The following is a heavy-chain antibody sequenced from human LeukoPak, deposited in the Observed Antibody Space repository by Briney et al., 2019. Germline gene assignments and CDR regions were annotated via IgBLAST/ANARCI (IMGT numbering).Heavy chain of an antibody. CDR1: GGPFSNYA. CDR3: ARDAYCGGDCYSGY. D-gene: IGHD2-21*02. V-gene: IGHV1-69*05. CDR2: IIPIFGTA. Sequence: SVKVSCKASGGPFSNYAINWVRQAPGQGLEWMGGIIPIFGTASYAQKFQGRVTIATDESTKTPFMELSSLRSEDTAVYYCARDAYCGGDCYSGYWGQGTLVTVSS. J-gene: IGHJ4*02.